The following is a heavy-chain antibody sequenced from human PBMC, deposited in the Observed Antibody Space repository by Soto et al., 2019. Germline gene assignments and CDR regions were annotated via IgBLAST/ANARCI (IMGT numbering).Heavy chain of an antibody. CDR3: ARDRLTGYYNYYYYGMDV. D-gene: IGHD3-9*01. CDR1: VGSFSGYY. J-gene: IGHJ6*02. CDR2: INHSGST. Sequence: SETLSLTCAVYVGSFSGYYWSWIRQPPGKGLEWIGEINHSGSTNYNPSLKSRVTISVDTSKNQFSLKLSSVTAADTAVYYCARDRLTGYYNYYYYGMDVWGQGTTVTVSS. V-gene: IGHV4-34*01.